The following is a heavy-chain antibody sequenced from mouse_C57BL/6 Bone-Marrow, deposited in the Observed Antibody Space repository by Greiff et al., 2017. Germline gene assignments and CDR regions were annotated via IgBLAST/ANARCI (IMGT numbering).Heavy chain of an antibody. CDR1: GYTFTSYW. D-gene: IGHD1-1*01. CDR3: ARSHFHYDGSSSLDY. Sequence: QVQLKQPGAELVKPGASVKLSCKASGYTFTSYWMQWVKQRPGQGLEWIGEIDPSDSYTNYNQKFKGKATLTVDTSSSTAYMQLSSLTSEDSAVYYCARSHFHYDGSSSLDYWGQGTTLTVSS. J-gene: IGHJ2*01. CDR2: IDPSDSYT. V-gene: IGHV1-50*01.